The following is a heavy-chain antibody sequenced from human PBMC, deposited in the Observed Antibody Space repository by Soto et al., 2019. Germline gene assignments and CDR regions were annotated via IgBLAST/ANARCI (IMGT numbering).Heavy chain of an antibody. Sequence: EVQLLESGGGLVQPEGSLRLSCAASGFTFTSYAMGWVRQAPGKGLEWVSVVSSGGSTYYADSVTGRFTVSRDNSENTLSLQMNSLRAEDTAVYYCAKRRGAGGHFDYWGQGAVVTVSS. CDR2: VSSGGST. CDR1: GFTFTSYA. J-gene: IGHJ4*02. CDR3: AKRRGAGGHFDY. D-gene: IGHD2-15*01. V-gene: IGHV3-23*01.